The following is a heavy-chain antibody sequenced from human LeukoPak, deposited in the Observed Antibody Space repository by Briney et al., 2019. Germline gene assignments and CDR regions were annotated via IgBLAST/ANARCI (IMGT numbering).Heavy chain of an antibody. J-gene: IGHJ5*02. CDR1: GFTLSSYS. CDR2: ISSSSSYI. D-gene: IGHD3-10*01. Sequence: GGSLRLSCAASGFTLSSYSMNWVRQAPGKGLAWVSSISSSSSYIYYADSVKGRFTISRDNAKNSLYLQMNSLRAEDTAVYYCARDRGGYGSGSYSGFDPWGQGTLVTVSS. CDR3: ARDRGGYGSGSYSGFDP. V-gene: IGHV3-21*01.